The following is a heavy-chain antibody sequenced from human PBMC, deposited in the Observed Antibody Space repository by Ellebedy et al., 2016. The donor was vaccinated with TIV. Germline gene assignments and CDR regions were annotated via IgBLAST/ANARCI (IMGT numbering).Heavy chain of an antibody. V-gene: IGHV1-18*01. J-gene: IGHJ4*02. Sequence: AASVKVSCKASGYRFDRYALPWVREAPGQGLEWMGWISTYNGKTNYAQNFQGRVTLTTDTSTSTAYMELRSLTSDDTAVYFCARVSAVTAHFDHWGQGSLVTVSS. D-gene: IGHD2-21*02. CDR3: ARVSAVTAHFDH. CDR1: GYRFDRYA. CDR2: ISTYNGKT.